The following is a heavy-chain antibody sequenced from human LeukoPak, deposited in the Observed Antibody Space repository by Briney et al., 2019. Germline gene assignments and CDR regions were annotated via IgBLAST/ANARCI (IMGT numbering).Heavy chain of an antibody. Sequence: ASVKVSCKASGYTFTSYNINWVRQATGRGLEWMGWMNPNSGNTGYAQKFQGRVTITRNTSISTAYMELSSLRSEDTAVYYCARGLPGSSWAIDYWGQGTLVTVSS. V-gene: IGHV1-8*03. CDR1: GYTFTSYN. J-gene: IGHJ4*02. D-gene: IGHD6-13*01. CDR2: MNPNSGNT. CDR3: ARGLPGSSWAIDY.